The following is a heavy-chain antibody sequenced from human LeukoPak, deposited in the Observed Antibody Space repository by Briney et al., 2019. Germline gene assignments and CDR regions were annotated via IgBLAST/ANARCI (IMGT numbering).Heavy chain of an antibody. Sequence: GESLKISCKGSGNSFTNYWIGWVRQMPGKGLEWMGIIYPADSDTRYSPSFRGQVTISADKSINTAYLQWSSLKASDTAMHYCASRGGSTYGFEDAFDIWGQGTMVTVSS. CDR2: IYPADSDT. V-gene: IGHV5-51*01. CDR3: ASRGGSTYGFEDAFDI. D-gene: IGHD5-12*01. J-gene: IGHJ3*02. CDR1: GNSFTNYW.